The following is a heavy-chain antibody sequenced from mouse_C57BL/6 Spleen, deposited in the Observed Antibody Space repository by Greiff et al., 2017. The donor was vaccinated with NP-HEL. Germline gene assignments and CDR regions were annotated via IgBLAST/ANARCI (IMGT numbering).Heavy chain of an antibody. CDR1: GYAFSSSW. D-gene: IGHD1-1*01. V-gene: IGHV1-82*01. CDR3: ARSPYYYGSSSAWFAY. J-gene: IGHJ3*01. Sequence: VQLQQSGPELVKPGASVKISCKASGYAFSSSWMNWVKQRPGKGLEWIGRIYPGDGDTNYNGKFKGKATLTADKSSSTAYMQHSSLTSDDSAVYFCARSPYYYGSSSAWFAYWGQGTLVTVSA. CDR2: IYPGDGDT.